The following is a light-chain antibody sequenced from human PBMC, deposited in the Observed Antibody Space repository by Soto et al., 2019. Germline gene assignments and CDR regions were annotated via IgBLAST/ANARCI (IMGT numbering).Light chain of an antibody. CDR1: QSISNY. V-gene: IGKV1-39*01. CDR3: QQTYSTLWT. CDR2: AAS. J-gene: IGKJ1*01. Sequence: DLQMTQSPSSLSASIGDRVTITCRASQSISNYLNWFQQKPGKAPNLLIYAASTLQSGVPSRFSGSGSGTDFTLTISSLQPEDFATYYCQQTYSTLWTFGQGTKVEIK.